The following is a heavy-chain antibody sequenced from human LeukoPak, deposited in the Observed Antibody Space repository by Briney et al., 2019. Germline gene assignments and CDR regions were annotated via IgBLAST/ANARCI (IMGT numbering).Heavy chain of an antibody. V-gene: IGHV4-38-2*02. CDR3: ARVGMNRWDAFDI. CDR1: GYSISSGYY. J-gene: IGHJ3*02. D-gene: IGHD1-14*01. CDR2: IYHSGST. Sequence: TTSETLSLTCTVSGYSISSGYYWGWIRQPPGKGLEWIGSIYHSGSTYYNPSLKSRVTISVDTSKNQFSLKLSSVTAADTAVYYCARVGMNRWDAFDIWGQGTMVTVSS.